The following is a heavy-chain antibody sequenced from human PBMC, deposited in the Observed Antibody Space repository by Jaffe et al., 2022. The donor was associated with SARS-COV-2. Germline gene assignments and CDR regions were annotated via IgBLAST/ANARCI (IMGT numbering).Heavy chain of an antibody. Sequence: EVQLVESGGDLVKPGGSLRLSCAASGFTFSDVWMSWVRQAPGKGLEWVGRIKSETHGGTVDYAAAVKGRFTISGDASKNTLYLQMNSLKVEDTAVYYCATGGSGLWFGGQGTLVTVSS. CDR3: ATGGSGLWF. D-gene: IGHD3-10*01. V-gene: IGHV3-15*01. CDR1: GFTFSDVW. J-gene: IGHJ4*02. CDR2: IKSETHGGTV.